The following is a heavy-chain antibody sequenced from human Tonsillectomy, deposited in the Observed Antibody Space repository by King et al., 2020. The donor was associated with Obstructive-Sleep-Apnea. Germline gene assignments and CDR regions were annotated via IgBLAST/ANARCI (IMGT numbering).Heavy chain of an antibody. J-gene: IGHJ4*02. D-gene: IGHD3-10*01. CDR3: ARDFYSGSGTYPVCFDY. Sequence: QLVQSGAEVKKPGASVRVSCKASGYTFINYGFSGVRQAPGQGLEWMGWISAYNGDTKYAQNLQGRVTMTADTSTSTAYMTLRSLTSDDTAVYYCARDFYSGSGTYPVCFDYWVQGTLVTVSS. V-gene: IGHV1-18*01. CDR2: ISAYNGDT. CDR1: GYTFINYG.